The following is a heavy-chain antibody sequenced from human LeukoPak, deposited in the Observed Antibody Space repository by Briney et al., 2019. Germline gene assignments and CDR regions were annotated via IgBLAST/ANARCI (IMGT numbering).Heavy chain of an antibody. J-gene: IGHJ4*02. CDR1: GFTFSNYW. CDR3: ARDKVVGATYFDY. Sequence: GGSLRLSCAASGFTFSNYWMSWVRQAPGKGLEWVANIQQDGSERYYVDSVKGRFTISRDIAKNSLYLQMNSLRAEDTAVYYCARDKVVGATYFDYWGQGTLVTVSS. CDR2: IQQDGSER. V-gene: IGHV3-7*01. D-gene: IGHD1-26*01.